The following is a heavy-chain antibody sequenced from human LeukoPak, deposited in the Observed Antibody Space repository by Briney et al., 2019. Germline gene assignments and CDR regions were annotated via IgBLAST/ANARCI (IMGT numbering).Heavy chain of an antibody. CDR3: ARDSRYCSSTSCWGDNWFDP. CDR2: IYYSGST. CDR1: GGSISSSSYY. Sequence: SETLSLTCTVSGGSISSSSYYWGWIRQPPGKGLEWIGSIYYSGSTYYNPSLKSRVTISVDTSKNQFSLKLSSVTAADTAVYYCARDSRYCSSTSCWGDNWFDPWGQGTLVTVSS. V-gene: IGHV4-39*07. D-gene: IGHD2-2*01. J-gene: IGHJ5*02.